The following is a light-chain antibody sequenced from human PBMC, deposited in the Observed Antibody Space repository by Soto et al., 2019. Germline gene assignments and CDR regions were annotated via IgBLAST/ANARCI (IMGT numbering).Light chain of an antibody. CDR3: QQYNSWPLT. CDR1: QSVSSSY. Sequence: IVVTNSPGALSLSPGERATLSCRASQSVSSSYLAWYQQKPGQAPRLVIYDIFTRATGVPTRISGSGSGTEFTLTISSLQSEDFAVYCCQQYNSWPLTFGGGTKVDIK. J-gene: IGKJ4*01. V-gene: IGKV3D-15*01. CDR2: DIF.